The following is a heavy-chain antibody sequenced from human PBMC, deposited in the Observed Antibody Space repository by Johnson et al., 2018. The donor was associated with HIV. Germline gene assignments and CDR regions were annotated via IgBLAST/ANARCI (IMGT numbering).Heavy chain of an antibody. CDR1: GFTFRSYG. D-gene: IGHD5-18*01. J-gene: IGHJ3*02. Sequence: QMLLVESGGGVVQPGGSLRLSCAASGFTFRSYGMHWVRQAPGKGLEWVAVISYDGSNEYYVESVKGRFTISRDNSKNTLYLQMNSLRAEDTAVYYCAKEVPVYSYGYYDAFDIWGQGTMVTVSS. CDR3: AKEVPVYSYGYYDAFDI. CDR2: ISYDGSNE. V-gene: IGHV3-30*18.